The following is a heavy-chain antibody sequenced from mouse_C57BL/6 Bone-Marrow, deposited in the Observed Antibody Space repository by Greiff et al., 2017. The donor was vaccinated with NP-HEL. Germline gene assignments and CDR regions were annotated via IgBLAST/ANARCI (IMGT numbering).Heavy chain of an antibody. CDR2: IYPRSGNT. J-gene: IGHJ3*01. CDR1: GYTFTSYG. V-gene: IGHV1-81*01. D-gene: IGHD2-2*01. CDR3: ARGGYGFDRFAY. Sequence: VKLQESGAELARPGASVKLSCKASGYTFTSYGISWVKQRTGQGLEWIGEIYPRSGNTYYNEKFKGKATLTADKSSSTAYMELRRLTSEDSAVYFCARGGYGFDRFAYWGQGTLVTVSA.